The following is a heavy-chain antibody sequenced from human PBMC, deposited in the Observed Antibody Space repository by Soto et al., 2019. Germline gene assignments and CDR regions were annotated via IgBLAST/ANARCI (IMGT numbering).Heavy chain of an antibody. CDR1: GFIFSDYA. Sequence: PGGSLRLSCAGSGFIFSDYAMIWVRQAPGKGLEWVSGISGSGDETYFADSVKGRFTISRDNAKNSLYLQMNSLRAEDTAVYYCARDDLRYVFLSGYYTPSLTPYYYYGMDVWGQGTTVTVSS. CDR2: ISGSGDET. CDR3: ARDDLRYVFLSGYYTPSLTPYYYYGMDV. D-gene: IGHD3-3*01. V-gene: IGHV3-23*01. J-gene: IGHJ6*02.